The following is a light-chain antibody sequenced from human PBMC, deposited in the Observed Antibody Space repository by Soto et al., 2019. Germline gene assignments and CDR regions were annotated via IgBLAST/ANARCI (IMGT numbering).Light chain of an antibody. CDR3: QHYNSYPLT. J-gene: IGKJ4*01. V-gene: IGKV1-5*03. CDR2: QAS. CDR1: QTVSSW. Sequence: DIQMTQSPSTLSASVGDRVTITCRASQTVSSWLAWYQQKPGTAPKLLIYQASTLETGVPSRFSGSGSGTEFTLTIAGLQPDDFATYYCQHYNSYPLTFGGGTKVDI.